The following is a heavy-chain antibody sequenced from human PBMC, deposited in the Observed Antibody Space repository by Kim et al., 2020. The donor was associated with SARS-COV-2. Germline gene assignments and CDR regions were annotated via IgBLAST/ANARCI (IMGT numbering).Heavy chain of an antibody. CDR2: IYYSGST. CDR1: GGSVSSCSYY. J-gene: IGHJ6*02. V-gene: IGHV4-61*01. Sequence: SETLSLTCTVSGGSVSSCSYYWSWIRQPPGKELEWIGYIYYSGSTNYNPSLKSRVTISVDTSKNQFSLKLSSVTAADTAVYYCARDLVVPAAPRGGEDYYYYGMDVWGQGTTVTVSS. CDR3: ARDLVVPAAPRGGEDYYYYGMDV. D-gene: IGHD2-2*01.